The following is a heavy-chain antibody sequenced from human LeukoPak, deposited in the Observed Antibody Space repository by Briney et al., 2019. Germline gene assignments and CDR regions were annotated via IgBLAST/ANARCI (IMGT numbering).Heavy chain of an antibody. CDR1: GFTFSSYA. CDR2: ISYDGSNK. D-gene: IGHD3-22*01. Sequence: GRSLRLSCAASGFTFSSYAMHWVRQAPGKGLEWVAVISYDGSNKYYADSVKGRFTISRDNSKNTLYLQMNSLRAEDTAVYYCARDWEAYYYDSSGYHGDFQHWGQGTLVTVSS. V-gene: IGHV3-30-3*01. J-gene: IGHJ1*01. CDR3: ARDWEAYYYDSSGYHGDFQH.